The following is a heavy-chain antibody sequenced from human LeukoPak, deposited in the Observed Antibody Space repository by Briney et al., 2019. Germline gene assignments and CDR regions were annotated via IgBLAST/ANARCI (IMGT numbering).Heavy chain of an antibody. CDR1: GFTFDDYA. D-gene: IGHD6-6*01. J-gene: IGHJ4*02. CDR3: AKDEYSSHPFSG. V-gene: IGHV3-43*02. CDR2: ISGDGGST. Sequence: GGSLRLSCAASGFTFDDYAMHWVRHAPGKGLEWVSLISGDGGSTYYADSVKGRFTISRDNSKNSLYLQMNSLRTEDTALYYCAKDEYSSHPFSGWGQGTLVTVSS.